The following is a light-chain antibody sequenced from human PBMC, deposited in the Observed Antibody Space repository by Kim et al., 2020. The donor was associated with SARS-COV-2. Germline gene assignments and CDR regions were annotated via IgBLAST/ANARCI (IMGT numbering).Light chain of an antibody. J-gene: IGLJ1*01. CDR2: DNN. Sequence: GQKVPISCSGSSSNIRQNFVSWYQQVPGTAPKLLIYDNNKRPSGIPDRFSGSKSGTSATLGITGLQTGDEADYYCGTWDSSLSAYVFGTGTKVTVL. V-gene: IGLV1-51*01. CDR3: GTWDSSLSAYV. CDR1: SSNIRQNF.